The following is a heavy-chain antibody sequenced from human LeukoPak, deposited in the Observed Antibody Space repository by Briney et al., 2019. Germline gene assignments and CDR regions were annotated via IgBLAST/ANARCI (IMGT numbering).Heavy chain of an antibody. CDR1: GFTFSSYE. Sequence: GGSLRLSCAASGFTFSSYEMSWVRQAPGKGLGWVSYISSSGSTIYYADSVKGRFTISRDNAKNSLYLQMNSLRAEDTAVYYCAREISGPLAAAGGYYYYYMDAWGKGTTVTISS. V-gene: IGHV3-48*03. D-gene: IGHD6-13*01. CDR3: AREISGPLAAAGGYYYYYMDA. CDR2: ISSSGSTI. J-gene: IGHJ6*03.